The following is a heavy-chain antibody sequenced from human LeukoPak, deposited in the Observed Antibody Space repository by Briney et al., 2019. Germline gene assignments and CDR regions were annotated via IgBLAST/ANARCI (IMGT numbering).Heavy chain of an antibody. D-gene: IGHD5-12*01. V-gene: IGHV3-23*01. J-gene: IGHJ3*02. CDR3: AKYLQPSGYPYAPDI. CDR2: ISGDGGTT. CDR1: GFTFSSNA. Sequence: GGSLRLSCAASGFTFSSNAMGWVRQDPGRGLERVSSISGDGGTTPYADAAKGRFTISRDNSKNTLYLQMNSLRVEDTAIYFCAKYLQPSGYPYAPDIWGRGTMVTVSS.